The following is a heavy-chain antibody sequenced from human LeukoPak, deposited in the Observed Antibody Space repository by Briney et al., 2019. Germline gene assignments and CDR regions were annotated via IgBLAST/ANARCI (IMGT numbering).Heavy chain of an antibody. CDR1: GYTFTGYY. J-gene: IGHJ4*02. V-gene: IGHV1-2*06. CDR2: INPNSGGT. Sequence: GASVKASCKASGYTFTGYYMHWVRQAPGQGLEWMGRINPNSGGTNYAQKFQGRVTMARDTSISTAYMELRSLKSDDTAVYYCARADSELLPAALGDSWGQGTLVTVSS. CDR3: ARADSELLPAALGDS. D-gene: IGHD2-2*01.